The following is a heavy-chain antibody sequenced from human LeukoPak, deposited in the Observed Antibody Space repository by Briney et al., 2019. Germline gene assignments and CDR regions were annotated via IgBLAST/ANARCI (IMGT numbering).Heavy chain of an antibody. D-gene: IGHD3-22*01. Sequence: GASVKVSCKASGGTFSSYAISWVRQAPGQGLEWMGGIIPIFGTANYAQKFQGRVTITTDESTSTAYMELSSLRSEDTAVYYCAREVYYYDSSGYPPYFDYWGQGTLVTVSS. V-gene: IGHV1-69*05. J-gene: IGHJ4*02. CDR2: IIPIFGTA. CDR1: GGTFSSYA. CDR3: AREVYYYDSSGYPPYFDY.